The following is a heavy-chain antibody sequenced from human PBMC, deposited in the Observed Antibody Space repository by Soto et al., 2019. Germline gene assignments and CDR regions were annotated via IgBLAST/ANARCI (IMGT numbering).Heavy chain of an antibody. CDR3: AASHLLLGGHHY. Sequence: QVQLQESGPGLVKPSGTLSLTCAVSSGSISSSNWWSWVRQPPGKGLEWIGEIYHSGSTNYNPSLKGRVTIPEDKSKNQFSRKLSSVTAADTAVYYCAASHLLLGGHHYWGQGTLVTVSS. V-gene: IGHV4-4*02. CDR2: IYHSGST. CDR1: SGSISSSNW. D-gene: IGHD3-16*01. J-gene: IGHJ4*02.